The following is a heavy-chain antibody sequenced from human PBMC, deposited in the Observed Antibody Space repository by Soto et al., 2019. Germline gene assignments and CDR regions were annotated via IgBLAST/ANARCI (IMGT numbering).Heavy chain of an antibody. CDR2: VGWNGGDI. V-gene: IGHV3-9*01. J-gene: IGHJ6*02. CDR3: AKERAVVVPVSTSYFHYYGLDV. D-gene: IGHD2-2*01. Sequence: GGSLRLSCAVSGFTLDDYTRHWVRQAPGKGLEWVSGVGWNGGDIVYADSVKGRFTVSRDNTRNSLYLEVNSLTTEDTAIYFCAKERAVVVPVSTSYFHYYGLDVWGQGTTVTVS. CDR1: GFTLDDYT.